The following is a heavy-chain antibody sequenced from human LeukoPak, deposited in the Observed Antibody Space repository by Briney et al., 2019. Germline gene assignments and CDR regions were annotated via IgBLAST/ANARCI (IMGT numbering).Heavy chain of an antibody. CDR2: INEDGSRE. J-gene: IGHJ4*02. CDR3: ARDPPRRSDF. CDR1: GFTFSNFL. Sequence: PGGSLRLSCAASGFTFSNFLMTWVRHSPGKGLGWVASINEDGSRELYVDSAKGRFSISRDNANNALSLQMNSLRVEDTAVYYCARDPPRRSDFWGQGTLVTVSS. V-gene: IGHV3-7*01.